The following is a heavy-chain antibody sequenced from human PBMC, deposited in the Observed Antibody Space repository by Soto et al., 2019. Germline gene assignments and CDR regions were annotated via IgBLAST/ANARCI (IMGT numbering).Heavy chain of an antibody. D-gene: IGHD3-10*01. CDR2: ISHDGANK. Sequence: QVQLVESGGGVVQPGRSLRLSCAASGFTFSIFAIHWVRQAPGKGLEWVAVISHDGANKYYADSVKGRFTISRDNSNNTLYLQMNSLRAEDTAVYYCARNYYGSGSYLGPFGYWGQGTLVAVSS. V-gene: IGHV3-30-3*01. CDR3: ARNYYGSGSYLGPFGY. J-gene: IGHJ4*02. CDR1: GFTFSIFA.